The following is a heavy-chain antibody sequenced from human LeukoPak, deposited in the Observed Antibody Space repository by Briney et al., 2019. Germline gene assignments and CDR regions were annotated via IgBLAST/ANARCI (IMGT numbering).Heavy chain of an antibody. CDR3: ARRPPSSVSFDI. D-gene: IGHD1-14*01. J-gene: IGHJ3*02. CDR1: GGSISSYY. V-gene: IGHV4-4*09. CDR2: IYTSGST. Sequence: SETLSLTCTVSGGSISSYYWSWIRQPPGKGLEWIGYIYTSGSTNYNPSLKSRVTISVDTSKNQFSLKLSSVTAADTAVDYCARRPPSSVSFDIWGQGTMVTVSS.